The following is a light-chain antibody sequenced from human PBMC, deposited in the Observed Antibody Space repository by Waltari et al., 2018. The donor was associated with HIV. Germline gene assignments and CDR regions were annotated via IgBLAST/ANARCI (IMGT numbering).Light chain of an antibody. J-gene: IGLJ1*01. Sequence: DLSQPASVSVSPGQTATVTCSGDKLGNRFVCWYRQKSGQYPELIIYHDSRRPSGISYRFSGSTSGNKATLTIRGTQSIDEGDYYCQACDSNTFVFGSGTRVTVL. CDR3: QACDSNTFV. CDR1: KLGNRF. CDR2: HDS. V-gene: IGLV3-1*01.